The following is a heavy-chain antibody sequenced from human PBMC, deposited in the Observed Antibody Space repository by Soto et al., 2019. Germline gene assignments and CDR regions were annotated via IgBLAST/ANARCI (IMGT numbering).Heavy chain of an antibody. V-gene: IGHV3-30-3*01. CDR2: ISYDGSNK. Sequence: LRLSCAASGFTFINYAMHWVRQAPGKGLEWVAVISYDGSNKYYADSVKGRFTISRDNSKNTMYLQMNSLSAEDTAVYHCARDQVKGTMTILWGQGTLVTVSS. CDR1: GFTFINYA. CDR3: ARDQVKGTMTIL. J-gene: IGHJ4*02. D-gene: IGHD4-17*01.